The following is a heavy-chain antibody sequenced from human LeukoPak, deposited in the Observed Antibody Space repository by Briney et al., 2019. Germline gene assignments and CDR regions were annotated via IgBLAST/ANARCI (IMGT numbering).Heavy chain of an antibody. D-gene: IGHD3-9*01. CDR3: ASEPRVLRYFDWLSSGFDY. CDR2: IYYSGST. Sequence: SETLSLTCTVSGGSISSYYWSWIRQPPGKGLEWIGYIYYSGSTNYNPSLKSRVTISVDTSKNQFSLKLSSVTAADTAVYYCASEPRVLRYFDWLSSGFDYWGQGTLVTVSS. V-gene: IGHV4-59*08. CDR1: GGSISSYY. J-gene: IGHJ4*02.